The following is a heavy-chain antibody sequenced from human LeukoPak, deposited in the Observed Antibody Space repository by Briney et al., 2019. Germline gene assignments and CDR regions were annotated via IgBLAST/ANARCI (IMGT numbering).Heavy chain of an antibody. J-gene: IGHJ4*02. D-gene: IGHD6-19*01. CDR3: AKDLYINGWYYFDH. Sequence: GGSLRLSCAASGFTFSNYAMGWVRQAPGKGLEWVSAISGSDGRTHYADSVQGRFIISRDDSKNMLHLQMDSPRAEDTAIYYCAKDLYINGWYYFDHWGQGTLVTVSS. CDR1: GFTFSNYA. V-gene: IGHV3-23*01. CDR2: ISGSDGRT.